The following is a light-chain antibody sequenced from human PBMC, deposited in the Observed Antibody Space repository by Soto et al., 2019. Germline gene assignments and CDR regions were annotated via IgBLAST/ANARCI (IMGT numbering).Light chain of an antibody. CDR1: QSVSSN. CDR2: GAS. V-gene: IGKV3-15*01. J-gene: IGKJ1*01. CDR3: QQYNNWPPWT. Sequence: EIVMTQSPATLSVSPGERATLSCRASQSVSSNLAWYQQKPGQAPRLLIYGASTRATGIPARFSGSGYGTEVTLTISSLQSEDFAVYYCQQYNNWPPWTFSQGTKVEIK.